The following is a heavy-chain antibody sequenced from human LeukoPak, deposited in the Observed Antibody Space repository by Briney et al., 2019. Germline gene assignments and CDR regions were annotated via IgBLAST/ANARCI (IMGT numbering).Heavy chain of an antibody. D-gene: IGHD1-26*01. CDR3: ARDLAKGRYFDC. Sequence: QPGGSLRLSCVASGLTFNTYGMHWVRQTPGKGLEWVSVIWFDGSKIYYTDSVKGRFTISRDNSKNTLFLQMNSLRAEDSGVYYCARDLAKGRYFDCWGEGTLVTVSS. V-gene: IGHV3-33*01. CDR1: GLTFNTYG. J-gene: IGHJ4*02. CDR2: IWFDGSKI.